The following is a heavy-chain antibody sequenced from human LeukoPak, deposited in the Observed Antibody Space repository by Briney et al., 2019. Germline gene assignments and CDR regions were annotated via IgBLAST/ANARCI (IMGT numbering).Heavy chain of an antibody. CDR1: GFSFNTYG. CDR3: ARDLSGNSSGWYYPLYYYYYGMDV. J-gene: IGHJ6*02. D-gene: IGHD6-19*01. Sequence: PGGSLRLSCAASGFSFNTYGMNWVRQAPGKGLEWVAIIDFDGRNENSADSVKGRFTISRDNSRNTLYLQMNSLRAEDTAVYYCARDLSGNSSGWYYPLYYYYYGMDVWGQGTTVTVSS. V-gene: IGHV3-30*03. CDR2: IDFDGRNE.